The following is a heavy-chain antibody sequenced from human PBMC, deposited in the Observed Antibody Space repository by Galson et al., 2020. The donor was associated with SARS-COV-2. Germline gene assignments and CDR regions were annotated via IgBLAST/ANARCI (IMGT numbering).Heavy chain of an antibody. V-gene: IGHV1-2*02. J-gene: IGHJ5*02. CDR1: GYTFTGYY. CDR2: INPNSCGT. CDR3: ASGRDYGGYFFDP. Sequence: ASVKVSCKASGYTFTGYYMHWVRQPPGQGLEWMGWINPNSCGTNYAQKFQGRVTMTRDKPISTDYMEFSRLRSDDTAVYYCASGRDYGGYFFDPWGQGTLVTVSS. D-gene: IGHD4-17*01.